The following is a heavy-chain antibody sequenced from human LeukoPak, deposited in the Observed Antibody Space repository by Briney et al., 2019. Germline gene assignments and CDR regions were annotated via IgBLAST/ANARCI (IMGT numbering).Heavy chain of an antibody. J-gene: IGHJ3*02. CDR3: ARAVVRSGYDYLDAFDI. V-gene: IGHV1-8*01. Sequence: GASVKVSCKASGYTFTSYDINWVRQATGQGLEWMGWMNPNSGNTGYAQKFQGRVTMTRNTSISTAYMELSSLRSEDTAVYYCARAVVRSGYDYLDAFDIWGQGTMVTVSS. D-gene: IGHD5-12*01. CDR2: MNPNSGNT. CDR1: GYTFTSYD.